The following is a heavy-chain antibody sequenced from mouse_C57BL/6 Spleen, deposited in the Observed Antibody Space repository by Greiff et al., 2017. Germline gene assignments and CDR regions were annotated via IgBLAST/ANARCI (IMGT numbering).Heavy chain of an antibody. CDR2: IHPNSGST. V-gene: IGHV1-64*01. J-gene: IGHJ1*03. D-gene: IGHD3-2*02. CDR3: ARKSTRSQGYFDV. Sequence: QVQLQQPGAELVKPGASVKLSCKASGYTFTSYWMHWVKQRPGQGLEWIGMIHPNSGSTNYNEKFKSKATLTVDKSSSTAYMQLSSLTSEDSAVYYCARKSTRSQGYFDVWGTGTTVTVSS. CDR1: GYTFTSYW.